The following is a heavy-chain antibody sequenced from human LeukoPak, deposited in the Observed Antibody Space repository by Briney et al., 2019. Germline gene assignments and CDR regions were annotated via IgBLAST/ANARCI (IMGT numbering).Heavy chain of an antibody. V-gene: IGHV3-48*03. CDR2: ISSSGSTI. D-gene: IGHD1-26*01. CDR3: ARGKVAGWGS. CDR1: GFTFSSYE. Sequence: GGSLRLSCAASGFTFSSYEMNWVRQAPGKGLEWVSYISSSGSTIYYADSVKGRFAISRDNAKNSLYLQMNSLRAEDTAVYYCARGKVAGWGSWGQGTLVTVSS. J-gene: IGHJ5*02.